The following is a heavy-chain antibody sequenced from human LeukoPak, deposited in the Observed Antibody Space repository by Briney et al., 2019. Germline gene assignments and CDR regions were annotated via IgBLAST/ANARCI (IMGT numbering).Heavy chain of an antibody. D-gene: IGHD1-14*01. J-gene: IGHJ4*02. CDR3: ATVYREPYKLRLKEHYFDY. Sequence: ASVKVSCKVSGYTLTELSMHWVRQAPGKGLEWMGGFDPEDGETIYAQKFQGRVTMTEDTSTDTAYMELSSLRSEDTAVYYCATVYREPYKLRLKEHYFDYWGQGTLVTVSS. V-gene: IGHV1-24*01. CDR1: GYTLTELS. CDR2: FDPEDGET.